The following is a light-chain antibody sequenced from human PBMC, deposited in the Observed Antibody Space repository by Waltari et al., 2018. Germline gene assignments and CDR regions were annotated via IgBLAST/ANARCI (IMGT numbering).Light chain of an antibody. CDR2: FAS. CDR3: QQFYSLPLT. J-gene: IGKJ2*01. Sequence: DIQMTQSPSSMSASVGDRVAITCRASQGIKNFLGWYQHKPGEAPRLLLYFASRLESWVPSRFGCSGAGTDFTLTISSLQPEDFATYYCQQFYSLPLTFGQGTKLEIK. CDR1: QGIKNF. V-gene: IGKV1-NL1*01.